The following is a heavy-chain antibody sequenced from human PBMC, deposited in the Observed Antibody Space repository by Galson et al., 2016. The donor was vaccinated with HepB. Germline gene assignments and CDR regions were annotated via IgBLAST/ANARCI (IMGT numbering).Heavy chain of an antibody. J-gene: IGHJ4*02. CDR2: ISGSSSTI. V-gene: IGHV3-48*02. CDR3: ARDQVGCSSANCFFDY. Sequence: SLRLSCAASGFTFSSYSMNWVRQAPGKGLEWLSYISGSSSTIYYADSVKGRFTISRDNAKNLLYLQMNSLRDEDTAVYYCARDQVGCSSANCFFDYWGQGTVVTVSS. CDR1: GFTFSSYS. D-gene: IGHD2-2*01.